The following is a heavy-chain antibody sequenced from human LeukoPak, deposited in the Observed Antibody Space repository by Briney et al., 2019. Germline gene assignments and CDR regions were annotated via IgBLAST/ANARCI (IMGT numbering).Heavy chain of an antibody. Sequence: EASVKVSCKASGGTFSSYAISWVRQAPGQGLEWMGGIIPIFGTANYAQKFQGRVTITADKSTSTAYMELSSLRSEDTAVYYCARDKTRVVVAATYDAFDIWGQGTMVTVSS. D-gene: IGHD2-15*01. CDR3: ARDKTRVVVAATYDAFDI. V-gene: IGHV1-69*06. J-gene: IGHJ3*02. CDR2: IIPIFGTA. CDR1: GGTFSSYA.